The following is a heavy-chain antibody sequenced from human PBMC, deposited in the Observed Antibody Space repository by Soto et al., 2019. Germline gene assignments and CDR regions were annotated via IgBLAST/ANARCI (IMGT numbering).Heavy chain of an antibody. V-gene: IGHV1-69*06. D-gene: IGHD7-27*01. CDR3: ARGPNWGYRFDS. Sequence: QVQLVQSGAEVKKPGSSVKVSCEASGGTFSGHAISWVRQAPGQGPEWMGGLIPLFGTTQHAQNFQGRLTITSDKSTSPAYMELTSLRFEDTAICYCARGPNWGYRFDSWGQGTLVTVSS. CDR1: GGTFSGHA. CDR2: LIPLFGTT. J-gene: IGHJ4*02.